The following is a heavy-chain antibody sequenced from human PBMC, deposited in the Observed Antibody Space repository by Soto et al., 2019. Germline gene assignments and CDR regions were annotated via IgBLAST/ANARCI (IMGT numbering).Heavy chain of an antibody. D-gene: IGHD1-20*01. Sequence: DVQLVESGGGLVQPGGSLRLSCAASGFTFSNYWMHWVRQAPGKGLVWVAYINSDASTIKYADSVKGRTTISRDNASNTQDLQMNRLRRDDTAVYYWARDKWNYSNYYGMDVWCQGTRVTVS. J-gene: IGHJ6*02. CDR3: ARDKWNYSNYYGMDV. V-gene: IGHV3-74*03. CDR1: GFTFSNYW. CDR2: INSDASTI.